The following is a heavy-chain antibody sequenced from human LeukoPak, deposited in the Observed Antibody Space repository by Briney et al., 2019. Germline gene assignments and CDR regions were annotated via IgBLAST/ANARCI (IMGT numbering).Heavy chain of an antibody. CDR3: ARRTFGGVIVLFDY. Sequence: PSETLSLTCTVSGGSISSSSYYWGWIRHPPGKGLEWTGSIYYGGSTYYNPSLKSRVTISVDTSKNQFSLQLSSVTAADTAVYYCARRTFGGVIVLFDYWGQGTLVTVSS. CDR1: GGSISSSSYY. V-gene: IGHV4-39*01. J-gene: IGHJ4*02. D-gene: IGHD3-16*02. CDR2: IYYGGST.